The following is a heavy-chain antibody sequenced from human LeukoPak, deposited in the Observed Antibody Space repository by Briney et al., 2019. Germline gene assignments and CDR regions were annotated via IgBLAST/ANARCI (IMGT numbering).Heavy chain of an antibody. CDR3: AKGSGDSRQSSLDY. CDR2: ISGSGGGT. J-gene: IGHJ4*02. V-gene: IGHV3-23*01. Sequence: GGSLSLSCAASGFTFSSYAMSWVRQAPGKGLEWVSVISGSGGGTFYVDSVKGRFTISRDNSKNTLSLQMDSLRAEDTAVYYCAKGSGDSRQSSLDYWSQGTLVTVSS. CDR1: GFTFSSYA. D-gene: IGHD2-15*01.